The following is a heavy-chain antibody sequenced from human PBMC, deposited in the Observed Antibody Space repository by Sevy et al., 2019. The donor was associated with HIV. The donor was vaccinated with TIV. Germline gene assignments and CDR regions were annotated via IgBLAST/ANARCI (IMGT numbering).Heavy chain of an antibody. J-gene: IGHJ4*02. V-gene: IGHV3-15*01. D-gene: IGHD6-13*01. CDR2: IKGKIYDGTI. Sequence: GGSLRLSCAASGFTFSNAWMSWVRQAPGKGLEWVGRIKGKIYDGTIDYAAPVKGRFRISRDDSKNTLYLQMNSLKTEETAVYYCTTASWSQEDYYNYWGQGTLVTVSS. CDR3: TTASWSQEDYYNY. CDR1: GFTFSNAW.